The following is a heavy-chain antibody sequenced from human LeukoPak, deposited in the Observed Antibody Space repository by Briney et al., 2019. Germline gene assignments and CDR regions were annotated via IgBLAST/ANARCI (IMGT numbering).Heavy chain of an antibody. V-gene: IGHV1-69*04. D-gene: IGHD5-18*01. CDR2: IIPILGIA. CDR1: GYTFTRYG. J-gene: IGHJ6*02. Sequence: ASVKVSCKASGYTFTRYGISWVRQAPGHGLEWMGRIIPILGIANYAQKFQGRVTITADKSTSTAYMELSSPRSEDTAVYYCARAPDTAMDYYYYYGMDVWGQGTTVTVSS. CDR3: ARAPDTAMDYYYYYGMDV.